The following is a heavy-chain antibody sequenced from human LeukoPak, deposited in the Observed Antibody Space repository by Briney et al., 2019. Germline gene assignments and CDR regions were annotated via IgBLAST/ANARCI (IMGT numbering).Heavy chain of an antibody. J-gene: IGHJ4*02. CDR2: IYYSGST. CDR1: GYSISSGYY. CDR3: AEEGVDY. Sequence: SETLSLTCAVSGYSISSGYYWGWIRQPPGKGLEWIGSIYYSGSTYYNPSLKSRVTISVDTSKNQFSLKLSSVTAADTAVYYCAEEGVDYWGQGTLVTVSS. V-gene: IGHV4-38-2*01. D-gene: IGHD3-16*01.